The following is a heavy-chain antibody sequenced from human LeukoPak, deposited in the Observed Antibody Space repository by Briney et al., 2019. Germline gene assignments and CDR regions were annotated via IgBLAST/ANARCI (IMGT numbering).Heavy chain of an antibody. CDR3: ASPPTPGYCSSTSCYYYYGMDV. V-gene: IGHV1-69*01. CDR1: GGTFISYA. J-gene: IGHJ6*02. Sequence: SVKVSCKASGGTFISYAISWVRQAPGQGLEWMGGIIPIFGTANYAQKFQGRVTITADESTSTAYMELSSLRSEDTAVYYCASPPTPGYCSSTSCYYYYGMDVWGQGTTVTVSS. CDR2: IIPIFGTA. D-gene: IGHD2-2*01.